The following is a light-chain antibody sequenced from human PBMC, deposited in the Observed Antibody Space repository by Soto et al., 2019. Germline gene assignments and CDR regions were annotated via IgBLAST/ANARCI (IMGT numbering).Light chain of an antibody. CDR3: HQYNTWPLT. CDR2: GAS. CDR1: QSVGSN. Sequence: EIVMTQSPATLSVSPGERATLSCRASQSVGSNLAWYQQKPGQAPRLLIYGASSRATGIPARFNGSGSGTEFTLAISSLQFEDFAVYYCHQYNTWPLTFGGGTKVDI. V-gene: IGKV3-15*01. J-gene: IGKJ4*01.